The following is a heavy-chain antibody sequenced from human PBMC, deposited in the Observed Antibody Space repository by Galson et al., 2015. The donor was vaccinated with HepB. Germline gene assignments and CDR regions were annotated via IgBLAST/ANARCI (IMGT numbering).Heavy chain of an antibody. V-gene: IGHV3-23*01. Sequence: SLRLSCAASGFTFNTYVMSWVRQAPGKGLEWVSAISGSGDRTYHSDSVKGRFTFSRDNSKNTLYLQMNSLRAEDTAVYYCAKVRGSIFGSGYYYYYFMDVCGQGTTVT. D-gene: IGHD3-3*01. J-gene: IGHJ6*02. CDR2: ISGSGDRT. CDR3: AKVRGSIFGSGYYYYYFMDV. CDR1: GFTFNTYV.